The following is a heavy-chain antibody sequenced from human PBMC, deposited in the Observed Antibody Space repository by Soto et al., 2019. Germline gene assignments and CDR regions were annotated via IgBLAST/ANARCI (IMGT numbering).Heavy chain of an antibody. Sequence: GGSLRLSCAASGFDVSNTYMSWVRQAPGKGLDWVSIIYSGGATYYADSVKGRSTISRDNSKNTLYLQMNSLRAEDTALYYCARVSKGTIYSPHAFDVWGQGTMVTVSS. CDR1: GFDVSNTY. V-gene: IGHV3-53*01. CDR2: IYSGGAT. D-gene: IGHD1-7*01. J-gene: IGHJ3*01. CDR3: ARVSKGTIYSPHAFDV.